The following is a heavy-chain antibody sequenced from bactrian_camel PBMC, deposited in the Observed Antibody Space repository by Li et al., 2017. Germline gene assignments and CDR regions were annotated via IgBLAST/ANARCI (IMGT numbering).Heavy chain of an antibody. J-gene: IGHJ4*01. CDR1: GDQFGARC. CDR2: IYMSDGST. V-gene: IGHV3S61*01. Sequence: HVQLVESGGGSVQVGGSLNLSCTAEGDQFGARCMGWFRQVPGKEREGVAFIYMSDGSTTYGDSMKGRFTISQDNNKNTVFLQMTACNLRTLPCTTVRQIRSDGMAFMRRLCRRLPVGAGGPRSPSP. CDR3: RQIRSDGMAFMRRLCRRLPV. D-gene: IGHD1*01.